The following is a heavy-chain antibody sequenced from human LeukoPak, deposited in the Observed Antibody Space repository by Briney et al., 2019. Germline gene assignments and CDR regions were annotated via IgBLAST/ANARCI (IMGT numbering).Heavy chain of an antibody. J-gene: IGHJ4*02. CDR2: INHSGST. CDR3: ARGYSSGWYSY. V-gene: IGHV4-34*01. CDR1: GGSFSGYY. Sequence: SETLSLTCAVYGGSFSGYYWSWIRQPPGKGREWIGEINHSGSTNYNPSLKSRVTISVDTSKNQFSLKLSSVTAADTAVYYCARGYSSGWYSYWGQGTLVTVSS. D-gene: IGHD6-19*01.